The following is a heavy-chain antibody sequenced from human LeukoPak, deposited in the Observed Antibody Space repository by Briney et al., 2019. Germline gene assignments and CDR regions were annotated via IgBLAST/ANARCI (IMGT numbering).Heavy chain of an antibody. J-gene: IGHJ6*03. CDR2: IYYSGST. D-gene: IGHD5-24*01. V-gene: IGHV4-59*01. Sequence: SETLSLTCTVSGGSISSYYWSWLRQPPGKGLEWIGYIYYSGSTTYNPSLKSRVTISVDTSKNQFSLKLSSVTAADTAVYYCARIGEMATRYYYYYMDVWGKGTTVTVSS. CDR3: ARIGEMATRYYYYYMDV. CDR1: GGSISSYY.